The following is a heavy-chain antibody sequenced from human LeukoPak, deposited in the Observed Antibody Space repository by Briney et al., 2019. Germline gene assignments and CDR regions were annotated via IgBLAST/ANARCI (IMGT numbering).Heavy chain of an antibody. CDR1: GYTFTSYG. Sequence: GESLKISCKGSGYTFTSYGISWVRQAPGQGLEWMGWISAYNGNTNYAQRLRGRVTMTTDTSTSTAYMELRSLRSDDTAVYYCARESRNIAVAGTTPDNDYWGQGTLVTVSS. D-gene: IGHD6-19*01. CDR3: ARESRNIAVAGTTPDNDY. CDR2: ISAYNGNT. V-gene: IGHV1-18*01. J-gene: IGHJ4*02.